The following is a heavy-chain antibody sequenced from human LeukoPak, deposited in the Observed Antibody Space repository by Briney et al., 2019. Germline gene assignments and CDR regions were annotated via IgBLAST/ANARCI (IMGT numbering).Heavy chain of an antibody. CDR2: ISGSGGDT. Sequence: GGSLRLSCAASGFTFDDYTMHWVRQAPGKGLEWVSAISGSGGDTYYADSVKGRFTISRDNSKNTLDLQMNSLRAEDTALYYCATSSGWYPKYFDYWGQGTLVTVSS. D-gene: IGHD6-19*01. V-gene: IGHV3-23*01. CDR3: ATSSGWYPKYFDY. CDR1: GFTFDDYT. J-gene: IGHJ4*02.